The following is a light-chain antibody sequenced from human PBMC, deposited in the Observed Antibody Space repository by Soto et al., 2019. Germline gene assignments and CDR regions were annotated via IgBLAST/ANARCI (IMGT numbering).Light chain of an antibody. CDR3: KSYAGSNTYV. J-gene: IGLJ1*01. CDR1: KNDIGVYDF. Sequence: QSALTKPPSASLSPGQSVTISCTGTKNDIGVYDFVSLYQHHPGKAPRLIIYEVVQRPSGVPDRFSGSKSGNTASLTVSGLQAADEADYFCKSYAGSNTYVFGSGTKVTVL. CDR2: EVV. V-gene: IGLV2-8*01.